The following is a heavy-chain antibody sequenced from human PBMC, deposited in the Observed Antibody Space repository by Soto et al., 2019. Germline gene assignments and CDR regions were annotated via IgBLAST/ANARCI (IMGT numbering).Heavy chain of an antibody. CDR3: ARAGGDYDFWSGYYEDYYYYGMDV. CDR1: GGSISSYY. J-gene: IGHJ6*02. CDR2: IYYSGST. Sequence: SETLSLTCTVSGGSISSYYWSWIRQPPGKGLEWIGYIYYSGSTNYNPSLKGRVTISVDTSKNQFSLKLSSVTAADTAVYYCARAGGDYDFWSGYYEDYYYYGMDVWGQGTTVTVSS. V-gene: IGHV4-59*01. D-gene: IGHD3-3*01.